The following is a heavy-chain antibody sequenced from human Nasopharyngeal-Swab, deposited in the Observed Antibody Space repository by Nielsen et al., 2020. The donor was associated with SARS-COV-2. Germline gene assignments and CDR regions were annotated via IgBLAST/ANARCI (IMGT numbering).Heavy chain of an antibody. D-gene: IGHD2-15*01. V-gene: IGHV3-64*01. J-gene: IGHJ5*01. CDR1: GFNLRSYA. CDR2: ISGDGGTT. Sequence: GESLKISCAASGFNLRSYAMHWVRQAPGKGLEYVSVISGDGGTTFYANSVKGRLTISRDNSKNTLYLQMGSLRPEDTAVYYCARALGGHPDSWGQGTLVTISS. CDR3: ARALGGHPDS.